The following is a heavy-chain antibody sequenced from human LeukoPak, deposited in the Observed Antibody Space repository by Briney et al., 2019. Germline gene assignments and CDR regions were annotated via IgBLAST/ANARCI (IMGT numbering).Heavy chain of an antibody. CDR3: ARSPSNIAVAGRDAFDI. V-gene: IGHV4-39*01. Sequence: SETLSLTCTVSGGSISSSSYCWGWIRRPPGKGLEWIGSIYYSGSTYYNPSLKSPVTISVDTSTNQFSLKMSSVTAADTAVYYCARSPSNIAVAGRDAFDIWGQGTMVPVSS. CDR2: IYYSGST. J-gene: IGHJ3*02. CDR1: GGSISSSSYC. D-gene: IGHD6-19*01.